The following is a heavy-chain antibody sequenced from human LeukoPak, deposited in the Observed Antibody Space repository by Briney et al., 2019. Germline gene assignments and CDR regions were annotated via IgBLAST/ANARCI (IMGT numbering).Heavy chain of an antibody. CDR1: GYSISSGYD. CDR3: ASHRYWNFYLDY. Sequence: SETLSLTCTVSGYSISSGYDWGWIRQPPGKGLEWIGSIYYRRTIYYNPSLKTRVTISRDMSKNLISLKLTSLTAADTAVYFCASHRYWNFYLDYWGQGTLVTVSS. V-gene: IGHV4-38-2*02. J-gene: IGHJ4*02. D-gene: IGHD1-7*01. CDR2: IYYRRTI.